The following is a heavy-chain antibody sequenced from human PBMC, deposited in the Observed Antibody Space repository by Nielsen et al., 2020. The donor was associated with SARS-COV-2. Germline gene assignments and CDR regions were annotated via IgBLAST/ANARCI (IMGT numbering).Heavy chain of an antibody. CDR3: AKIEMATEGFDY. V-gene: IGHV3-7*03. CDR1: GFTFSSYW. Sequence: GESLKISCAASGFTFSSYWMNWVRQAPGKGLEWVANIKQDGSEKYYADSVKGRFTISRDNAKNSLYLQMNSLRAEDTALYYCAKIEMATEGFDYWGQGTLVTVSS. D-gene: IGHD5-24*01. J-gene: IGHJ4*02. CDR2: IKQDGSEK.